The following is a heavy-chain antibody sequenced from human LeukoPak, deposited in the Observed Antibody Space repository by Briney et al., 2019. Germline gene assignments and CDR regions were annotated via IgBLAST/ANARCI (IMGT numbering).Heavy chain of an antibody. J-gene: IGHJ4*02. CDR2: IYTIGST. Sequence: KSSETLSLTCTVSGGSISSYYWSWIRQPARKGREWIGRIYTIGSTNYSASLKSRVSMSVDTSKNQFSLKLSSVTAADTAVFYCARENSGSYREFDYWGQGTLVTVSS. V-gene: IGHV4-4*07. CDR3: ARENSGSYREFDY. CDR1: GGSISSYY. D-gene: IGHD1-26*01.